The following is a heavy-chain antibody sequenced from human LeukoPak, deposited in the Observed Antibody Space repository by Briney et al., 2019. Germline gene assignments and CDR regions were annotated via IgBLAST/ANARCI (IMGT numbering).Heavy chain of an antibody. Sequence: ASVKVSCKASGYTFTSYAMHWVRQAPGQRLEWMGWINAGNGNTKYSQKFQGRVTITRDTSASTAYMELSSLRSEDTAVYYCARDHHRPLREYSTLYWFDPWGQGTLVTVSS. J-gene: IGHJ5*02. D-gene: IGHD2/OR15-2a*01. V-gene: IGHV1-3*01. CDR2: INAGNGNT. CDR3: ARDHHRPLREYSTLYWFDP. CDR1: GYTFTSYA.